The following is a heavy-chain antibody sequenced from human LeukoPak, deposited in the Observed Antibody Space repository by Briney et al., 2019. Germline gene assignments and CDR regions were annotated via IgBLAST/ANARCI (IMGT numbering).Heavy chain of an antibody. Sequence: GGSLRLSCAASGFTFSSYGMHWVRQVPGKGLEWVAFIRYDGSNKYYADSVKGRFTISRDNSKNTLYLQMNSLRAEDTAVYYCARDRGTTVVKALDYWGQGTLVTVYS. CDR1: GFTFSSYG. V-gene: IGHV3-30*02. J-gene: IGHJ4*02. CDR2: IRYDGSNK. CDR3: ARDRGTTVVKALDY. D-gene: IGHD4-23*01.